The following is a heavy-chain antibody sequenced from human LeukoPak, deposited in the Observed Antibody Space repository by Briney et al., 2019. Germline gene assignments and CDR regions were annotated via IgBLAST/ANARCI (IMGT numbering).Heavy chain of an antibody. D-gene: IGHD3-10*01. CDR3: ARSEVPTNWFDP. J-gene: IGHJ5*02. V-gene: IGHV1-2*02. Sequence: ASVKVSCKASGYTFTCYYMHWVRQAPGQGLEWMGWINPNSGGTNYAQKFQGRVTMTRDTSISTAYMELSRLRSDDTAVYYCARSEVPTNWFDPWGQGTLVTVSS. CDR1: GYTFTCYY. CDR2: INPNSGGT.